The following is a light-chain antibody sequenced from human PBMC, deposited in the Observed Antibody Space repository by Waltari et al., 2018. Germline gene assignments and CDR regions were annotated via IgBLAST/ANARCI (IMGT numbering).Light chain of an antibody. CDR1: QSISSY. CDR3: QQSYSTPPVT. J-gene: IGKJ3*01. CDR2: AAS. Sequence: DIQMTQSPSSLSASVGDRVTITCRASQSISSYLNWYQQKPGKAPKLLIYAASSLQSGVPSRFSCSGSGTDFTLTISSLQPEYFATYYCQQSYSTPPVTFGPGIKVDNK. V-gene: IGKV1-39*01.